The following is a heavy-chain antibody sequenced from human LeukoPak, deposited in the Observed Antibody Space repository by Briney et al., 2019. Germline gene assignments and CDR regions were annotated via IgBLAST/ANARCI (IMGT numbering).Heavy chain of an antibody. J-gene: IGHJ4*02. CDR3: ARDGIDWFGELFVDY. V-gene: IGHV1-69*04. Sequence: GSSVKVSCKASGGTFSSYAISWVRQAPGQGLEWMGRIIPILGIANYAQKFQGRVTITADKSTGTAYMELSSLRSEDTAVYYCARDGIDWFGELFVDYWGQGTLVTVSS. D-gene: IGHD3-10*01. CDR1: GGTFSSYA. CDR2: IIPILGIA.